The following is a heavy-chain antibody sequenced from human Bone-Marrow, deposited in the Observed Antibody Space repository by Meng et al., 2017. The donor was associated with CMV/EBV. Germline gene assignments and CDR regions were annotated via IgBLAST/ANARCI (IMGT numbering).Heavy chain of an antibody. CDR3: ARSWDILTGYRLGFDP. CDR2: IYYSGST. J-gene: IGHJ5*02. CDR1: GDSISSSSYY. V-gene: IGHV4-39*06. Sequence: SETLSLTCSVSGDSISSSSYYWAWIRQPPGKGLEWIGSIYYSGSTYYNPSLKSRVTMSRDTSKNQLTLQLTSLTAADTAVYYCARSWDILTGYRLGFDPWGQGTLVTVSS. D-gene: IGHD3-9*01.